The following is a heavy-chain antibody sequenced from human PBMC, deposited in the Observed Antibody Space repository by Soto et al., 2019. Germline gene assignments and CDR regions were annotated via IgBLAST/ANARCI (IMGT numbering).Heavy chain of an antibody. J-gene: IGHJ4*02. Sequence: EVQLVESGGGLVKPGGSLRLSCAASGFSFTNAQMHWVRQAPGKGLEWVGRIRSKAEGERTDYAAPVKDRFTISRDDSENTASLQMNSAETADTAMYYCTTDAVLGSGWGHWGQGTLVTVSS. CDR2: IRSKAEGERT. V-gene: IGHV3-15*07. D-gene: IGHD3-10*01. CDR3: TTDAVLGSGWGH. CDR1: GFSFTNAQ.